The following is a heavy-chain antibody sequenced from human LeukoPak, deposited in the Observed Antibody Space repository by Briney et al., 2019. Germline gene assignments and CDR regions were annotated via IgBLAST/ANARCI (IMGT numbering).Heavy chain of an antibody. CDR3: ARFPRPGIAVAGTLGSYYGMDV. CDR1: GYTFTGYY. CDR2: INPNSGGT. J-gene: IGHJ6*02. Sequence: ASVKVSCKASGYTFTGYYMHWVRQAPGQGLEWMGWINPNSGGTNYAQKFQGRVTMTRDTSISTAYMELSRLRSDDTAVYYCARFPRPGIAVAGTLGSYYGMDVWGQGTTVTVSS. D-gene: IGHD6-19*01. V-gene: IGHV1-2*02.